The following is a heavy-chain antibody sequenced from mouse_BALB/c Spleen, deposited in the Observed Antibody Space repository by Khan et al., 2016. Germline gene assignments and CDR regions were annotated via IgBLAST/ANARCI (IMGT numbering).Heavy chain of an antibody. D-gene: IGHD1-1*01. CDR2: IDPANGNT. J-gene: IGHJ4*01. Sequence: VQLKESGAESVKPGASVKLSCTATGFNIKDTYMYWVKQRPEQGLEWSGRIDPANGNTKYVPKFQGKATITADTSSNTAYLQLSSLTSEDTAVYYCARGLYYYGSSYYAMDYWGQGTSVTVSS. CDR3: ARGLYYYGSSYYAMDY. V-gene: IGHV14-3*02. CDR1: GFNIKDTY.